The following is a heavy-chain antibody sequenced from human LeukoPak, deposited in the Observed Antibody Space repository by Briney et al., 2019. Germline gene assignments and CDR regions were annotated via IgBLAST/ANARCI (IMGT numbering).Heavy chain of an antibody. CDR3: ARGISSGSPGAY. CDR1: GYFITSGYY. J-gene: IGHJ4*02. D-gene: IGHD6-19*01. Sequence: SETLSLTCSLSGYFITSGYYWGWIRQPPGNGVEWIGSFYHRSGTTHYNPSLQSRVTISVDTSSNQFSLKLRSVTAADTAIYYCARGISSGSPGAYWGQGMLVTVCS. V-gene: IGHV4-38-2*02. CDR2: FYHRSGTT.